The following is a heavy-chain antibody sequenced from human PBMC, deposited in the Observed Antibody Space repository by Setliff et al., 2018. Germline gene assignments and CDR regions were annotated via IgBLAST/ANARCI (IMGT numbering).Heavy chain of an antibody. V-gene: IGHV1-69-2*01. CDR1: GDSFSDFY. CDR3: AIDYGPTGTPYH. CDR2: IDPRDDFT. Sequence: ASVKVSCKASGDSFSDFYMHWVRQVPGEGLEALGRIDPRDDFTVYAERFKDRLTITADTSTDTSYMEMSSLRFEDTAVYYCAIDYGPTGTPYHWGQGTPVTVSS. J-gene: IGHJ4*02. D-gene: IGHD1-1*01.